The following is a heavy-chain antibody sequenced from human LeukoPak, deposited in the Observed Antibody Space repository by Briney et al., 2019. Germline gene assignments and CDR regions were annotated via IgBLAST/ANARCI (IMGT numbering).Heavy chain of an antibody. J-gene: IGHJ4*02. D-gene: IGHD3-10*01. Sequence: GASVQVSCKASGYTFTGSGWYLYWLRQAPGQGLECVGWIHPNNGATLYAQKFQGRVAMTTDTSISTAYMELSRLRPDDTAMYYCARDGPAQMVDFDYWGQGTLVTVSS. CDR3: ARDGPAQMVDFDY. CDR1: GYTFTGSGWY. CDR2: IHPNNGAT. V-gene: IGHV1-2*02.